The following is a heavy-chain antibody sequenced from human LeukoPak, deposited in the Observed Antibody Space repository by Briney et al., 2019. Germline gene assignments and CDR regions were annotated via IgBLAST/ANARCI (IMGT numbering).Heavy chain of an antibody. CDR3: ATEGGFSSGYYYVYY. CDR1: GFTFSSYE. J-gene: IGHJ4*02. V-gene: IGHV3-21*01. Sequence: GGSLRLSCAASGFTFSSYEMNWVRQAPGKGLEWVSSISSSSSYIYYADSVKGRFTISRDNAKNSLYLQMNSLRAEDTAVYYCATEGGFSSGYYYVYYWGQGTLVTVSS. CDR2: ISSSSSYI. D-gene: IGHD3-22*01.